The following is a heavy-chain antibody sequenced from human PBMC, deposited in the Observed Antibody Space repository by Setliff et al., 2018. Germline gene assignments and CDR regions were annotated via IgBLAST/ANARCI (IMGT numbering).Heavy chain of an antibody. CDR3: ARVVGADGIGIDY. CDR1: GYPFSDNW. CDR2: IYPGDSDS. V-gene: IGHV5-51*01. J-gene: IGHJ4*02. Sequence: GESLKISCKGSGYPFSDNWIGWVRQVPGKGLEWMGIIYPGDSDSRYSPSFQGQVTFSVDKSISTAYLQWSSLKASGTATYYCARVVGADGIGIDYWGQGTVVTVSS. D-gene: IGHD2-15*01.